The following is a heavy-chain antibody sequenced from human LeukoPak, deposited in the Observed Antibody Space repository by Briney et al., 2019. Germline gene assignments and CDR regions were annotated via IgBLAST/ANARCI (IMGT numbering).Heavy chain of an antibody. J-gene: IGHJ5*02. D-gene: IGHD2-15*01. CDR1: GGSISSSSYY. CDR2: IYYSGST. CDR3: ARHPGRGYCSGGSCYSQNWFDP. V-gene: IGHV4-39*01. Sequence: SETLSLTCTVSGGSISSSSYYWGWIRQPPGKGLEWIGSIYYSGSTYYNPSLKSRVTISVDTSKNQFSLKLSSVTAADTAVYYCARHPGRGYCSGGSCYSQNWFDPWGQGTLVTVSS.